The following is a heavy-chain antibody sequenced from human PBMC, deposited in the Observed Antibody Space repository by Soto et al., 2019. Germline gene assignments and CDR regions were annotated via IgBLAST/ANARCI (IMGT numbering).Heavy chain of an antibody. D-gene: IGHD3-16*02. CDR1: GFTFSSYS. J-gene: IGHJ5*02. CDR3: ARDSEAYDYVWGSYRYMYWFDP. V-gene: IGHV3-21*01. CDR2: ISSSSSYI. Sequence: GSLRLSCAASGFTFSSYSMNWVRQAPGKGLKWVSSISSSSSYIYYADSVKGRFTISRDNAKNSLYLQMNSLRAEDTAVYYCARDSEAYDYVWGSYRYMYWFDPWGQGTLVTVSS.